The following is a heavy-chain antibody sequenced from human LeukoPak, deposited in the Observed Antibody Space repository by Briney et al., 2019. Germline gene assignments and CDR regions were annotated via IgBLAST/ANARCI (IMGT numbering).Heavy chain of an antibody. CDR1: GGSISSGDYY. J-gene: IGHJ6*02. D-gene: IGHD3-3*01. CDR3: ARERLAVENYDFWSDRLYYGMDV. V-gene: IGHV4-30-4*01. CDR2: IYYIGST. Sequence: PSQTLSLTCTVSGGSISSGDYYWSWIRQPPGKGLEWIGYIYYIGSTYYNPSLKSRVTISVDTSKNQFSLKLSSVTAADTAVYYCARERLAVENYDFWSDRLYYGMDVWGQGTTVTVSS.